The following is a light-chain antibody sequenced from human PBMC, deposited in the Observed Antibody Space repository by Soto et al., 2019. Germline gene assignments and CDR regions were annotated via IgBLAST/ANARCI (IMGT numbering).Light chain of an antibody. Sequence: LTQPASVSGSPGQSIAISCTGTSSDVGSYNLVSWYQQLPGKTPKLIISEVNKRPSGVSDRFSGSKSGNTASLTISELQAEDDANYNGCSYVCDPSFYVFGTVTNVT. J-gene: IGLJ1*01. CDR2: EVN. V-gene: IGLV2-23*02. CDR1: SSDVGSYNL. CDR3: CSYVCDPSFYV.